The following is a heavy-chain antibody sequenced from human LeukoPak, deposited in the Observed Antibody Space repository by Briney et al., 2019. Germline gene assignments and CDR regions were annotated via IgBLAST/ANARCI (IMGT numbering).Heavy chain of an antibody. D-gene: IGHD2-2*01. J-gene: IGHJ5*01. CDR3: EREPGLIVVVPAVQAFDA. V-gene: IGHV1-2*02. CDR2: INSDGGSK. Sequence: ASVKVSCKASGYSFTAYYIHWVRQAPGQGLEWMGWINSDGGSKNYAHTFKGRFIITRDNSISTAYLQLSRLRSDDAAVYYCEREPGLIVVVPAVQAFDAWGQGTLATVSS. CDR1: GYSFTAYY.